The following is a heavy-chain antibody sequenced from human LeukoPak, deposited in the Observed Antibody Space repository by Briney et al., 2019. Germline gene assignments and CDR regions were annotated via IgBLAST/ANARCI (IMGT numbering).Heavy chain of an antibody. CDR2: IYYSGST. CDR1: GGSISSYY. CDR3: ARRGYGGYRYYYYMDV. V-gene: IGHV4-59*05. D-gene: IGHD5-12*01. Sequence: PSETLSLTCTVSGGSISSYYWSWIRQPAGKGLEWIGRIYYSGSTYYNPSLKSRVTISVDTSKNQFSLKLSSVTAADTAVYYCARRGYGGYRYYYYMDVWGKGTTVTISS. J-gene: IGHJ6*03.